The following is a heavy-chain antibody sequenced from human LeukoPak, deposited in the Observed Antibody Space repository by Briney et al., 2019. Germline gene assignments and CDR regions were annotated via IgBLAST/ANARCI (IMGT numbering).Heavy chain of an antibody. Sequence: PGGSLRLSCAASGFTFSSYSMNWVRQAPGKGLEWVSSISSSSSYIYYADSVKGRFTISRDNAKNSLYLQMNSLRAEDTAVYYCAREQLLLEWSYYYYYMDVWGKGTTVTVSS. V-gene: IGHV3-21*01. D-gene: IGHD3-3*01. CDR1: GFTFSSYS. CDR3: AREQLLLEWSYYYYYMDV. CDR2: ISSSSSYI. J-gene: IGHJ6*03.